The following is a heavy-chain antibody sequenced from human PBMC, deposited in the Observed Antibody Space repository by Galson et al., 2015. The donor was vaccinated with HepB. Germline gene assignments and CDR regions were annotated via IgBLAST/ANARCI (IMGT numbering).Heavy chain of an antibody. CDR3: AKGPYSNILLSGGWFDP. J-gene: IGHJ5*02. CDR1: GVTFGNAG. CDR2: ISPSGNNI. V-gene: IGHV3-30*18. Sequence: SLRLAGAASGVTFGNAGMHWGRQAPDTGVEWAASISPSGNNIIYVHSVKGQCTIFKDNSKHMLFLQMKSLTGEDTAVYYCAKGPYSNILLSGGWFDPWGQGTLVTVSS. D-gene: IGHD4-11*01.